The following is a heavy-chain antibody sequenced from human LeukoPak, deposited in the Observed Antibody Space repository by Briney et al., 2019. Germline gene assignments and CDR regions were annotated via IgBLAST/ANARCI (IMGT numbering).Heavy chain of an antibody. J-gene: IGHJ3*02. CDR2: ISWNSGSI. D-gene: IGHD3-3*01. CDR3: ARQGGITIFGVAQPGGAFDI. CDR1: GFTFDDYA. Sequence: GGSLRLSCAASGFTFDDYAMHWVRQAPGKGLEWVSGISWNSGSIGYADSVEGRFTISRDNAKNSLYLQMNSLRAEDTALYYCARQGGITIFGVAQPGGAFDIWGQGTMVTVSS. V-gene: IGHV3-9*01.